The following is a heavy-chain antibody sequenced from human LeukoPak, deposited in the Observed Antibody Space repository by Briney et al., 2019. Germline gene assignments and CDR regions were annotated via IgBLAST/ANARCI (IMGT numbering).Heavy chain of an antibody. CDR2: INPNNGGT. V-gene: IGHV1-2*02. Sequence: ASVKVSCKTSGYTFTDFHIHWVRQAPGQGLEWMGWINPNNGGTNYAQKFQGRVTMTRDTSITTAYMELSSLRSDDTAVYYCASLVFSNWGQGTLVTVSS. D-gene: IGHD2-2*01. CDR1: GYTFTDFH. CDR3: ASLVFSN. J-gene: IGHJ4*02.